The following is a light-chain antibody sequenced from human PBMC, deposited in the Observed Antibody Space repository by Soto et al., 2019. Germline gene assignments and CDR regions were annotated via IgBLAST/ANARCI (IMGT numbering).Light chain of an antibody. Sequence: QAVVTQEPSLTVSPGGTVTLTCASSTGAVTSGYYPNWFQQKPGQAPRALIYSTSNKYSWTPARFSGSLLRGKAALTLSGVQPEDEADYYCLLYYGGQLGVFGGGTKLTVL. CDR1: TGAVTSGYY. J-gene: IGLJ2*01. CDR3: LLYYGGQLGV. V-gene: IGLV7-43*01. CDR2: STS.